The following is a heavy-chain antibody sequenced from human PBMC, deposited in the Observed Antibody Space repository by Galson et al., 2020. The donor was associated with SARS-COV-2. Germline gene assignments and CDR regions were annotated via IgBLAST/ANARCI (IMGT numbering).Heavy chain of an antibody. CDR1: GGSISSNSYY. CDR3: ARRLYGDYGVGAFDI. J-gene: IGHJ3*02. V-gene: IGHV4-39*01. CDR2: ISYTGST. Sequence: SETLSLTCIVSGGSISSNSYYWGWIRQPPGKGLEWIGSISYTGSTYFNPSLKSRVTLSVDTSKNQFSLNLSSVIAADTAVYYCARRLYGDYGVGAFDIWGQGTMVTVSS. D-gene: IGHD4-17*01.